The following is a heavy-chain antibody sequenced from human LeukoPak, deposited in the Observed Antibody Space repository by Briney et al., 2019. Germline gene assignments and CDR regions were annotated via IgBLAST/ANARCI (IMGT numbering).Heavy chain of an antibody. Sequence: PEGSLRLSCEPSGFTFSSNWMSWVRQAPGKGLEWVANIKQDGSQKYYVDSVKGRFTISRDNAKNSLYLQINSLRADDTAVYYCARDLEGLDYWGQGTLVTVSS. CDR1: GFTFSSNW. J-gene: IGHJ4*02. CDR2: IKQDGSQK. D-gene: IGHD1-1*01. V-gene: IGHV3-7*04. CDR3: ARDLEGLDY.